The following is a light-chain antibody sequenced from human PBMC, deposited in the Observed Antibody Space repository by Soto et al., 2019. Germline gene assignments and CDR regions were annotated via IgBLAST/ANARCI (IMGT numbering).Light chain of an antibody. V-gene: IGLV1-40*01. CDR3: QSYDSSLTASV. CDR2: GNN. CDR1: SSNIGADYD. Sequence: QSVLTQPPSVSGAPGQRVTISCTGSSSNIGADYDVHWYRHLPGSAPKLLIYGNNNRPSWVPDRFSGSKSGTSASLAITGLQAEDEADYYCQSYDSSLTASVFGGGTKLTVL. J-gene: IGLJ2*01.